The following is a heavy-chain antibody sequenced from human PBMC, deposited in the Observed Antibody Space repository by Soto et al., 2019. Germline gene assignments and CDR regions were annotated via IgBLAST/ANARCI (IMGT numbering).Heavy chain of an antibody. CDR1: GVSISSRDSY. Sequence: ETLSLTCPVSGVSISSRDSYWGWIRQPPGKGLEWIGSFHYSGSTYYNPSLKSRVTISVDTSKNQLSLRVTSVTAADTAVYYCARGFGRSHFDYWGQGTLVTVYS. V-gene: IGHV4-39*01. J-gene: IGHJ4*02. CDR3: ARGFGRSHFDY. CDR2: FHYSGST. D-gene: IGHD3-16*01.